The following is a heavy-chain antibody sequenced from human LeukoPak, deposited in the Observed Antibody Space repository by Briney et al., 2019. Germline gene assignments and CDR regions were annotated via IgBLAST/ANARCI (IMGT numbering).Heavy chain of an antibody. V-gene: IGHV3-9*01. CDR3: AKGTNGVSYYFDY. D-gene: IGHD2-8*01. J-gene: IGHJ4*02. CDR2: ISWNSGSI. CDR1: GFTFDDYA. Sequence: GRSLRLSCAASGFTFDDYAMHWVRQAPGKGLEWVSGISWNSGSIGYADSVNGRFTISRDNAKNSLYLQMNSLRAEDTALYYCAKGTNGVSYYFDYWGQGTLVTVSS.